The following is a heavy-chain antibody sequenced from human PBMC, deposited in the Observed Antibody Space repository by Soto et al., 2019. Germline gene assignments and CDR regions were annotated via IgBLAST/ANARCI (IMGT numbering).Heavy chain of an antibody. Sequence: EVQLLESGGGLVQPRGSLRLSCAASGFTFSSYAMSWVRQAPGKGLEWVSAISGSGGSTYYADSVKGRFTISRDNSKNTLYLQMNSLRAEDTAVYYCAKSLEGSSWYYVDYWGQGTLVTVSS. CDR1: GFTFSSYA. CDR3: AKSLEGSSWYYVDY. J-gene: IGHJ4*02. D-gene: IGHD6-13*01. CDR2: ISGSGGST. V-gene: IGHV3-23*01.